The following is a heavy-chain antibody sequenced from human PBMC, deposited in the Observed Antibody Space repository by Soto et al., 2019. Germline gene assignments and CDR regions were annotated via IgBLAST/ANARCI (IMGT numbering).Heavy chain of an antibody. CDR3: AKDIVTYHYGACDS. D-gene: IGHD3-10*01. J-gene: IGHJ4*02. Sequence: PGGSLRLSCAASGFTFNTYGMYWVRQAPGKGLEWVAAISYDGSNKYHADSVKGRFTISRDNSKNTLYLQMNSLRVEDTAVYYCAKDIVTYHYGACDSWGQGALVTVSS. CDR1: GFTFNTYG. CDR2: ISYDGSNK. V-gene: IGHV3-30*18.